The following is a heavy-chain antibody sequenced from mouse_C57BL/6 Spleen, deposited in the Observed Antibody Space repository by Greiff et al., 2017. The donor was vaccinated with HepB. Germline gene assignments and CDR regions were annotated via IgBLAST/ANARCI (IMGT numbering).Heavy chain of an antibody. CDR1: GFTFSSYA. Sequence: EVMLVESGGGLVKPGGSLKLSCAASGFTFSSYAMSWVRQTPEKRLEWVATISDGGSYTYYPDNVKGRFTISRDNTKNNLYLQMSHLKSEDTAMYYCAREWLSYWGQGTLVTVSA. CDR2: ISDGGSYT. CDR3: AREWLSY. J-gene: IGHJ3*01. V-gene: IGHV5-4*01.